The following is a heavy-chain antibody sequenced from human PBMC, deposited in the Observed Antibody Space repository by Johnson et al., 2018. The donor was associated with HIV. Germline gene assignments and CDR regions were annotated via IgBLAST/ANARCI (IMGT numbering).Heavy chain of an antibody. CDR1: GFTFSSYW. CDR2: IKQDGSEK. D-gene: IGHD5-24*01. CDR3: AKDFTDGAFDI. J-gene: IGHJ3*02. Sequence: VQLVESGGGLVQPGGSLRLSCAAPGFTFSSYWMSWVRQAPGKGLEWVANIKQDGSEKYYADSVKGRFTISRDNAKKSLFLQMNSLRAEDTAVYYCAKDFTDGAFDIWGQGTMVTVSS. V-gene: IGHV3-7*01.